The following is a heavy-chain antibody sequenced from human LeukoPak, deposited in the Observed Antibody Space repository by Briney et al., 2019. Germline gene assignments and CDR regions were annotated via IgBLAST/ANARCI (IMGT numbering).Heavy chain of an antibody. CDR2: ISAYNGNT. J-gene: IGHJ4*02. Sequence: ASVKVSCKASGYTFTSYGISWVRQAPGQGLEWMGWISAYNGNTNYAQKLQGRVTMTTDTSTSTAYMELRSLRSDDTAVYYCARVERGYYGSGSYPILIDYWGQGTLVTVSS. CDR1: GYTFTSYG. D-gene: IGHD3-10*01. CDR3: ARVERGYYGSGSYPILIDY. V-gene: IGHV1-18*01.